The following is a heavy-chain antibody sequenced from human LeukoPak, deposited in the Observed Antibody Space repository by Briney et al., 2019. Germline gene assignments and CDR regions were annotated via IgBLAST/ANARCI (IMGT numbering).Heavy chain of an antibody. CDR2: MSPNSGNT. CDR1: GYTFTSYD. D-gene: IGHD6-13*01. V-gene: IGHV1-8*03. J-gene: IGHJ6*03. Sequence: ASVKVSCKASGYTFTSYDINWVRQATGQGLEWMGWMSPNSGNTGYAQKFQGRVTITRNTSISTAYMELSSLRSEDTAVYYCARTHSSSWLYYYYYYMDVWGKGTTVTVSS. CDR3: ARTHSSSWLYYYYYYMDV.